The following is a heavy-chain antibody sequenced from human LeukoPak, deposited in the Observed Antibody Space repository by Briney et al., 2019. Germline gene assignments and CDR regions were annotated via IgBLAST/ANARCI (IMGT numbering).Heavy chain of an antibody. CDR3: ARGGEYYYGSGTYYFDY. J-gene: IGHJ4*02. D-gene: IGHD3-10*01. V-gene: IGHV1-8*01. CDR2: MNPNSGNT. CDR1: GYTFTSYD. Sequence: ASVKVSCKASGYTFTSYDINWVRQATGQGLEWMGWMNPNSGNTGYAQKFQGRVTMTRNTSISTAYMELSRLRSDDTAVYYCARGGEYYYGSGTYYFDYWGQGTLATVSS.